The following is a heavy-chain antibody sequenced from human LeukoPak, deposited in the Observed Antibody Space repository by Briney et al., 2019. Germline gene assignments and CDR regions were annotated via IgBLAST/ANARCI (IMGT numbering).Heavy chain of an antibody. Sequence: SETLSLTCTVSGGSISSSTYYWAWIRQPPGKGLEWIGSIYYGGNTNYNPSLKSRLTISVDTSRNQFSLMLSSVTAADTAVYYCARVKRITIFGVVNRYYYMDVWGKGTTVTVSS. J-gene: IGHJ6*03. V-gene: IGHV4-39*07. CDR2: IYYGGNT. CDR3: ARVKRITIFGVVNRYYYMDV. CDR1: GGSISSSTYY. D-gene: IGHD3-3*01.